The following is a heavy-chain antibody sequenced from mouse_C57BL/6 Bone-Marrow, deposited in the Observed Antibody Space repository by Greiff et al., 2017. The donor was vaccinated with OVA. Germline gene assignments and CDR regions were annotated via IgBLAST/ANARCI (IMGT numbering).Heavy chain of an antibody. CDR3: TRRHGSSHWYFDV. CDR1: GFTFSDAW. J-gene: IGHJ1*03. CDR2: IRNKANNHAT. D-gene: IGHD1-1*01. V-gene: IGHV6-6*01. Sequence: DVKLVESGGGLVQPGGSMKLSCAASGFTFSDAWMDWVRQSPEKGLEWVAEIRNKANNHATYYAESVKGRFTISRDDSKSSVYLQMNSLRAEDTGIYYCTRRHGSSHWYFDVWGTGTTVTVSS.